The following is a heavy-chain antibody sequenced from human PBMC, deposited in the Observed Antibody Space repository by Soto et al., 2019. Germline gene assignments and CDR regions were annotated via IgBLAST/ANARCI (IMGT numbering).Heavy chain of an antibody. V-gene: IGHV3-23*01. CDR2: ISGSGGST. CDR3: ARRGTYQWGHFDS. Sequence: LGGSLRLSCAASGFTFSSYAMSWVRQAPGKGLEWVSAISGSGGSTYYADSVKGRFTISRDNSENTLFLQMSSLRAEDTAVYYCARRGTYQWGHFDSWGQGVQVPVPS. D-gene: IGHD2-8*01. J-gene: IGHJ4*02. CDR1: GFTFSSYA.